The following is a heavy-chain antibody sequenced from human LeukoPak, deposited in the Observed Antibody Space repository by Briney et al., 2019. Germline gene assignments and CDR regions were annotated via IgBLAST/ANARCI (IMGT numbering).Heavy chain of an antibody. D-gene: IGHD4-17*01. CDR1: GGSFSGYY. V-gene: IGHV4-34*01. CDR2: INHSGST. CDR3: ARYLDCDYGFLDY. Sequence: PSETLSHTCAVYGGSFSGYYWSWIRQPPGKGLEWIGEINHSGSTNYNPSLKSRVTISVDTSKNQFSLKLSSVTAADTAVYYCARYLDCDYGFLDYWGQGTLVTVSS. J-gene: IGHJ4*02.